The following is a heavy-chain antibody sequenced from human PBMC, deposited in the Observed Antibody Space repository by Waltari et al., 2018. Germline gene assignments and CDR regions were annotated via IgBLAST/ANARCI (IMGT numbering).Heavy chain of an antibody. Sequence: EVQLVESGGGLVQPGGSLRISCAASGSTFNSPCRSWVRQAPGKGLEWVANINQDGSAKFYLDSVRGRFTVSRDNTQSSLFLQMNSLTAEDTAVYYCTRRFFNYYWYGMDVWGQGTTVAVSS. D-gene: IGHD3-3*01. CDR1: GSTFNSPC. V-gene: IGHV3-7*03. CDR2: INQDGSAK. J-gene: IGHJ6*02. CDR3: TRRFFNYYWYGMDV.